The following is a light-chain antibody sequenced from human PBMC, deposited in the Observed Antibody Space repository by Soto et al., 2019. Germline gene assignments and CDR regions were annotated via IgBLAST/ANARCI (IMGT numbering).Light chain of an antibody. J-gene: IGLJ1*01. V-gene: IGLV2-14*01. Sequence: QSALTQPASVSGSPGQSITIPCTGTSGDIGSYNRVSWYQQHPGKAPKRIIYEVTDRPSGVSNRFSGSKSGNTASLTISGLQAEDEAEYYCSSYTNINTRACVFGTGTKVTGL. CDR3: SSYTNINTRACV. CDR1: SGDIGSYNR. CDR2: EVT.